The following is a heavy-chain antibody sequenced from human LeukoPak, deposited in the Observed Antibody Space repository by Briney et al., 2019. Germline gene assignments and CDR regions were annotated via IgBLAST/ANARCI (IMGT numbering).Heavy chain of an antibody. CDR2: ISAYNGNT. J-gene: IGHJ4*02. CDR3: AKGPISLWFGDLFIY. Sequence: ASVKVSCKASGYTFTSYGISWVRQAPGQGLEWMGWISAYNGNTNYALKLQGRVTMTTDTSTSTAYMELRSLRSDDTAVYYCAKGPISLWFGDLFIYWGQGTLVTVSS. CDR1: GYTFTSYG. V-gene: IGHV1-18*04. D-gene: IGHD3-10*01.